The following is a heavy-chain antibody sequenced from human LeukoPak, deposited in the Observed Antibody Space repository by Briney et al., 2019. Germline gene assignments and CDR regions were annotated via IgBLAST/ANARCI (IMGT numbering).Heavy chain of an antibody. Sequence: GASVKVSXKVSGYTLTELSMHWVRQAPGKGLEWIGGFDPEDGETIYAQKFQGRVTMTEDTSTDTAYMELSSLRSEDTAVYYCATASYSSSWYALDYWGQGTLVTVSS. CDR2: FDPEDGET. D-gene: IGHD6-13*01. CDR3: ATASYSSSWYALDY. J-gene: IGHJ4*02. V-gene: IGHV1-24*01. CDR1: GYTLTELS.